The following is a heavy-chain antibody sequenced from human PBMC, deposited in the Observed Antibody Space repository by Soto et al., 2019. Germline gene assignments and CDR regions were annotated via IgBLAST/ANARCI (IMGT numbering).Heavy chain of an antibody. CDR1: GGSISSGGYS. Sequence: SETLSLTCAVSGGSISSGGYSWSWIRQPPGKGLEWIGYIYHSGSTYYNPSLKSRVTISVDRSKNQFSLKLSSVTAADTAVYYCARGNDSSGYYYFPFDYWGQGTLVTVSS. CDR2: IYHSGST. D-gene: IGHD3-22*01. CDR3: ARGNDSSGYYYFPFDY. V-gene: IGHV4-30-2*01. J-gene: IGHJ4*02.